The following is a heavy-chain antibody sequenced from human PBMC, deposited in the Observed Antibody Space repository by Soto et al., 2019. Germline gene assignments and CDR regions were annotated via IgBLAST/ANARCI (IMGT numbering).Heavy chain of an antibody. CDR3: ARAFEGPHYVDY. V-gene: IGHV3-66*01. CDR1: GITVSSNY. D-gene: IGHD3-10*01. CDR2: IYSGGNT. J-gene: IGHJ4*02. Sequence: EVQLVESGEGLVQPGGSLRLYCAASGITVSSNYMSWVRQAPEKGLEWVSIIYSGGNTYYADSVKGRFTISRDNSKNTLYLHMNSLRVEDTAVYYCARAFEGPHYVDYWGQGTLVTVSS.